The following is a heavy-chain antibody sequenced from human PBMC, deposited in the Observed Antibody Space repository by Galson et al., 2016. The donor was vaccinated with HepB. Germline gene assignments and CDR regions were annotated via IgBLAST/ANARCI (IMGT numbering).Heavy chain of an antibody. J-gene: IGHJ4*02. V-gene: IGHV1-46*01. Sequence: SVKVSCKASGYTFTSYYMHWVRQAPGQGLEWMGIINPSGGNTNYAQKFQGRVTMTRDTSATIAYMELSSLRSEDTAVYYCARVNRWGGLVDALWYWGQGTLVTVSS. CDR3: ARVNRWGGLVDALWY. D-gene: IGHD2-8*01. CDR1: GYTFTSYY. CDR2: INPSGGNT.